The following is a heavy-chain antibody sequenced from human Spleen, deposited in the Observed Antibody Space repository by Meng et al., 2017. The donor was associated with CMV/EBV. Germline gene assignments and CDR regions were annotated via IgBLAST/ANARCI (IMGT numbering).Heavy chain of an antibody. Sequence: GSLRLSCTVSGGSISSSSYYWGWIRQPPGKGLEWIGTIYYSGSTYYNPSLKSRLTISVDTSKNQFSLKLSSVTAADTAVYYCVQGQTDAFDIWGQGTMVTVSS. V-gene: IGHV4-39*07. CDR1: GGSISSSSYY. D-gene: IGHD1-1*01. CDR2: IYYSGST. CDR3: VQGQTDAFDI. J-gene: IGHJ3*02.